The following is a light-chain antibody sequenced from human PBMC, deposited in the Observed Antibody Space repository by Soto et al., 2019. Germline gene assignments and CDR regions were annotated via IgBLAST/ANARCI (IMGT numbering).Light chain of an antibody. CDR3: GSYTSTDTPFV. V-gene: IGLV2-14*01. Sequence: QSALAQPSSVSGSPGQSITISCTGTSTDVGGYNYVSWYQHHPGKGPKLIIYEVNNRPSGVSDRFSGSKSGNKASLTISHLDAEDESDWYCGSYTSTDTPFVFGTGNMGTAL. J-gene: IGLJ1*01. CDR1: STDVGGYNY. CDR2: EVN.